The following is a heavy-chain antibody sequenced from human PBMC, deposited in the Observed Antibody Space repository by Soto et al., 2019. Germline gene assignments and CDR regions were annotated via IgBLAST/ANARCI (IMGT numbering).Heavy chain of an antibody. CDR3: AARGVVPHYYYYYMDV. D-gene: IGHD3-3*01. CDR1: GYTLTELS. V-gene: IGHV1-24*01. J-gene: IGHJ6*03. CDR2: FDPEDGET. Sequence: ASVKVSCKVSGYTLTELSMHWVRQAPGKGLEWMGGFDPEDGETIYAQKFQGRVTMTEDTSTDTAYMELSSLRSEDTAVYYCAARGVVPHYYYYYMDVWGKGTTVTVSS.